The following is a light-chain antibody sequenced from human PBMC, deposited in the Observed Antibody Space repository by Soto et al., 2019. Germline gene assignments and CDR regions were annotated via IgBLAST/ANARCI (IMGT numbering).Light chain of an antibody. V-gene: IGKV1-39*01. Sequence: DIQMTHSPSPLSASVGDRVTITCRASQSISSCLNGYQKKPGQAPKLLIYAESSLQSGLPTRFSGSGSETDLTLTISSLQPEDFATYYCQQSDSTLRTFGPATKVDIK. CDR2: AES. CDR1: QSISSC. J-gene: IGKJ3*01. CDR3: QQSDSTLRT.